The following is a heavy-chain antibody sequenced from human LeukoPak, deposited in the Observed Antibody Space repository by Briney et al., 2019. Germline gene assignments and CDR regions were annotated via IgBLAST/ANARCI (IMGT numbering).Heavy chain of an antibody. CDR1: GFTFGSFA. CDR3: ARGGNYYGSGSPDY. V-gene: IGHV3-30*04. D-gene: IGHD3-10*01. CDR2: ISYDGSNK. J-gene: IGHJ4*02. Sequence: PGGSLRLSCAASGFTFGSFALHWVRQAPGKGLEWVAVISYDGSNKYYAYSVKGRFTISRDNSKNTLYVQMNSLRVEDTAVYYCARGGNYYGSGSPDYWGQGTLVTVSS.